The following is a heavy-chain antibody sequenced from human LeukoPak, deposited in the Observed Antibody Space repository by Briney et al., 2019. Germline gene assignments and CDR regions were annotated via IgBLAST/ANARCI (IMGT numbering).Heavy chain of an antibody. CDR2: INHSGST. V-gene: IGHV4-34*01. D-gene: IGHD4-17*01. CDR3: ARENYGGNSGRGFDY. CDR1: GRSFSGYY. J-gene: IGHJ4*02. Sequence: SETLSLTCAVYGRSFSGYYWSWIRQPPGKGLEWIGEINHSGSTNYNPSLKSRVTISVDTSKNQFSLKLSSVTAADTAVYYCARENYGGNSGRGFDYWGQGTLVTVSS.